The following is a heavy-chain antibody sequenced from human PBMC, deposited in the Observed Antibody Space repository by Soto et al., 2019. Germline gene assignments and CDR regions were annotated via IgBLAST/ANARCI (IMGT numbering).Heavy chain of an antibody. Sequence: QVQLQESGPGLVKPSQTLSLTCTVSGGSISSGGYYWSWIRQHPGKGLEWIGYIYYSGSTYYNPSLKSGVTISVDTDKNQFSLKLSSVTAADTALYNCASYSGWYHYDSSGYLLYFPHWGQGTLVTVSS. CDR3: ASYSGWYHYDSSGYLLYFPH. D-gene: IGHD3-22*01. CDR1: GGSISSGGYY. V-gene: IGHV4-31*03. J-gene: IGHJ1*01. CDR2: IYYSGST.